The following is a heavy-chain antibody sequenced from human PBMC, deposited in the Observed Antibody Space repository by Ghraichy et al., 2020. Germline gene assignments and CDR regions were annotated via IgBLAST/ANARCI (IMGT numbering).Heavy chain of an antibody. CDR3: AREIEGLSSYYYHHMDV. CDR2: TYYKSKWNN. J-gene: IGHJ6*02. V-gene: IGHV6-1*01. Sequence: SETLSLTCAISGDNVSSNNASWHWIRYSPSRGLEWLGRTYYKSKWNNDYDISGKSRITINPDTSKNQFSLQLNSVTPEDTAIYYCAREIEGLSSYYYHHMDVWGQGTTVTVSS. CDR1: GDNVSSNNAS. D-gene: IGHD2-21*01.